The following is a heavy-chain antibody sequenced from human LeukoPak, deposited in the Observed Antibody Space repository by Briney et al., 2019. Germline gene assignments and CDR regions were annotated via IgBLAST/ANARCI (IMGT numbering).Heavy chain of an antibody. CDR2: MNPNSGNT. D-gene: IGHD4-23*01. J-gene: IGHJ4*02. CDR1: GYTFTSYD. Sequence: ASVKVSCKASGYTFTSYDINWVRQATGQGLEWMGWMNPNSGNTGYAQKFQGRVTITRNTSISTAYMELSSLRSEDTAVYYCARGVYSDYGGNSPYLIYYFDYWGQGTLVTVSS. V-gene: IGHV1-8*03. CDR3: ARGVYSDYGGNSPYLIYYFDY.